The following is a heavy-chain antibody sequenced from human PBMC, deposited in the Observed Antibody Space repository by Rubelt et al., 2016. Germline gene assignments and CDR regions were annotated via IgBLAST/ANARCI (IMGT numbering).Heavy chain of an antibody. CDR3: ARGQGRDGYIH. D-gene: IGHD5-24*01. CDR1: GGSISSGGYY. V-gene: IGHV4-61*08. Sequence: ESGPGLVKPSQTLSLTCTVSGGSISSGGYYWSWIRQHPGKGLEWLGNIYYSGSTNYNPSLKSRVTISVDTSKNQFSLKLSSVTAADTAVYYCARGQGRDGYIHWGQGTLVTVSS. J-gene: IGHJ4*02. CDR2: IYYSGST.